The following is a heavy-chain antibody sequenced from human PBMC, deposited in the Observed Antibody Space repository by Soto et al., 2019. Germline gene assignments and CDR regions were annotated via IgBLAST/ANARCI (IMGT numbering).Heavy chain of an antibody. D-gene: IGHD2-21*02. V-gene: IGHV3-7*03. CDR1: GFTLGNYW. J-gene: IGHJ4*02. CDR3: VKDPVSGGSGGAWFDY. Sequence: LRLSCTASGFTLGNYWMAWVRQAPGKGLEWVANARQDGVDKGHADSVRDRFTIIRENARNSVLLQMNSLRLEDTAVYYCVKDPVSGGSGGAWFDYWGQGTLVTVSS. CDR2: ARQDGVDK.